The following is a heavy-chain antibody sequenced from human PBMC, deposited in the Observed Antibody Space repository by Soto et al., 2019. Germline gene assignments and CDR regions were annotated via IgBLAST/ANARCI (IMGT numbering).Heavy chain of an antibody. CDR3: SGDPSGYNEGDWFFGMDV. CDR2: IYMNGST. D-gene: IGHD5-12*01. CDR1: GFSVYSNY. Sequence: GGSLRLSCAASGFSVYSNYMSWVRQAPGKGLEWVSVIYMNGSTDYADSVQGRFTISGDIYKNTLFLQMNSLRADDTAVYFCSGDPSGYNEGDWFFGMDVWCQGTTVTVSS. J-gene: IGHJ6*02. V-gene: IGHV3-53*01.